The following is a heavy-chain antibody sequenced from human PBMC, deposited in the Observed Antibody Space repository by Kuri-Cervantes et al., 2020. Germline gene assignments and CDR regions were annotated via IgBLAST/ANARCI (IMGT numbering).Heavy chain of an antibody. Sequence: GSLRLSCTVSGGSISSYYWSWIRQPPGKGLEWIGYIYYSGSTNYNPSLKSRVTISVDTSKNQFSLKLSSVTAADTAVYYCANRLRFLEWFERYPITFDIWGQGTMVTVSS. CDR3: ANRLRFLEWFERYPITFDI. J-gene: IGHJ3*02. V-gene: IGHV4-59*12. CDR1: GGSISSYY. D-gene: IGHD3-3*01. CDR2: IYYSGST.